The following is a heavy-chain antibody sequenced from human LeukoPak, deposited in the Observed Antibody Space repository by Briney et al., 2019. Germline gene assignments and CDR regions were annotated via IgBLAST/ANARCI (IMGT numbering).Heavy chain of an antibody. V-gene: IGHV4-34*01. CDR2: INHSGST. CDR1: GGSFSGYY. D-gene: IGHD6-25*01. Sequence: SETLSLTCAVYGGSFSGYYWSWIRQPPGKGLEWIGEINHSGSTSYNPSLKSRVTISVDTSKNQFSLKLSSVTAADTAVYYCARGSRMSGWYWGQGTLVTVSS. CDR3: ARGSRMSGWY. J-gene: IGHJ4*02.